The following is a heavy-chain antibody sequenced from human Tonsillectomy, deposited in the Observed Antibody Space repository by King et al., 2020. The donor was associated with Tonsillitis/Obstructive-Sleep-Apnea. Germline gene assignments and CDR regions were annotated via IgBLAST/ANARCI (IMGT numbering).Heavy chain of an antibody. D-gene: IGHD1-26*01. Sequence: VQLVESGGGLVKPGGSLRLSCSASGFTFSSYSMNWVRQAPGKGLEWVSSISSSTSYIYYADSVKGRFTISRDNAKSSLYLQMNSLRAEDTAVYYCWEPTVDYWGQGTLVTVSS. J-gene: IGHJ4*02. CDR3: WEPTVDY. CDR1: GFTFSSYS. CDR2: ISSSTSYI. V-gene: IGHV3-21*01.